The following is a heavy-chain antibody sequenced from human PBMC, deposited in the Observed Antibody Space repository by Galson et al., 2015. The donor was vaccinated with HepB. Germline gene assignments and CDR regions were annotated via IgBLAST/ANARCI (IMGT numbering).Heavy chain of an antibody. CDR1: GFTLSSDE. CDR3: ASAYGDYPPLY. D-gene: IGHD4-17*01. Sequence: SLRLSCAGSGFTLSSDEVSWVRRAPGKGLEYVSYISSSGSIKYYADSVKGRFTISRDKAKNSVYLQMNSLRVEDTAVYYCASAYGDYPPLYWGQGTLVTVSS. CDR2: ISSSGSIK. V-gene: IGHV3-48*03. J-gene: IGHJ1*01.